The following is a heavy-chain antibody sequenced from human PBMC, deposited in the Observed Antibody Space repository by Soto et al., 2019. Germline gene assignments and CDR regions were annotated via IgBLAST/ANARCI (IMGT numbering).Heavy chain of an antibody. D-gene: IGHD6-13*01. J-gene: IGHJ4*02. CDR2: ISYDGSSK. CDR1: GFTLSSYA. V-gene: IGHV3-30-3*01. Sequence: GGSLRLSCAASGFTLSSYAMHWARQAPGKGLEWVAVISYDGSSKYYADSVKGRFTISRDNSRNTLYLQMNSLRAEDTAVYYCAKDPKAGPPYYFDPWGQGTLVTVSS. CDR3: AKDPKAGPPYYFDP.